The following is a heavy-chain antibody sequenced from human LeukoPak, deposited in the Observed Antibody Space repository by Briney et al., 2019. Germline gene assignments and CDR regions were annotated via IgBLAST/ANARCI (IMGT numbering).Heavy chain of an antibody. V-gene: IGHV4-59*01. J-gene: IGHJ4*02. Sequence: SETLSLTCTVSGGSISSYYWSWIRQPPGKGLEWIGYIYYSGSTNYNPSLKSRVTISVDTSKNQFSLKLSSVTAADTAVYYCASTGGNDYGDYGLGYWGQGTLVTVSS. CDR3: ASTGGNDYGDYGLGY. CDR2: IYYSGST. CDR1: GGSISSYY. D-gene: IGHD4-17*01.